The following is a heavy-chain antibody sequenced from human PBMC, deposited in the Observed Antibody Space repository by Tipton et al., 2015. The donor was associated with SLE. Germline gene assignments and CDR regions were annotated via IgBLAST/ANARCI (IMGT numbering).Heavy chain of an antibody. CDR2: MSGSGSLT. CDR1: GFTFSNYE. Sequence: SLRLSCVASGFTFSNYEMSWVRQAPGKGLEWIAYMSGSGSLTFYADSVKGRFTISRDNAKNSLFLQMDSLRAEDTAVYYCARASGGLIDYWGQGTLVTVSS. V-gene: IGHV3-48*03. CDR3: ARASGGLIDY. D-gene: IGHD3-16*01. J-gene: IGHJ4*02.